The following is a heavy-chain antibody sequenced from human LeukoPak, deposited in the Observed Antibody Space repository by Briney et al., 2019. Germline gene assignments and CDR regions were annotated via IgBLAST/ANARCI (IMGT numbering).Heavy chain of an antibody. CDR3: AELGITMIGGV. Sequence: GGSLRLSGAASGFTVSSYEMSWVRQAPGKGLEWDSYISSSGSTIYYADSVKGRFTISRDNAKNSLYLQMNSLRAEDTAVYYCAELGITMIGGVWGKGTTVTISS. CDR2: ISSSGSTI. J-gene: IGHJ6*04. V-gene: IGHV3-48*03. CDR1: GFTVSSYE. D-gene: IGHD3-10*02.